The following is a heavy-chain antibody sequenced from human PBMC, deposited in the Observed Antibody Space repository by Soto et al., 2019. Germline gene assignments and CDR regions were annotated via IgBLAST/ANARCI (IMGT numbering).Heavy chain of an antibody. CDR1: GFAVSSKY. D-gene: IGHD6-19*01. CDR3: VQTTGWPGFDF. V-gene: IGHV3-53*01. CDR2: IYGVGTT. Sequence: EVQLVESGGGWIQPGGSLRLSCAASGFAVSSKYMTWVRQAPGKGLEWVSVIYGVGTTYYADSVKGRFTISRDTSKNTLYLQMNSLRAEDTAVYYCVQTTGWPGFDFWGQGTLVTVSS. J-gene: IGHJ4*02.